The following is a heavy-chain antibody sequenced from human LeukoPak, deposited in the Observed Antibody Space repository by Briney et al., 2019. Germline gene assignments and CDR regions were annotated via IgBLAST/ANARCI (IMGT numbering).Heavy chain of an antibody. CDR2: FDPEDGET. V-gene: IGHV1-24*01. D-gene: IGHD5-12*01. CDR3: ATSRESGYDYYKYYYYGMDV. J-gene: IGHJ6*02. Sequence: ASVKVSCKVSGYTLTELSMHWVRQAPGKGLGWMGGFDPEDGETIYAQKFQGRVTMTEDTSTDTAYMELSSLRSEDTAVYYCATSRESGYDYYKYYYYGMDVWGQGTTVTVSS. CDR1: GYTLTELS.